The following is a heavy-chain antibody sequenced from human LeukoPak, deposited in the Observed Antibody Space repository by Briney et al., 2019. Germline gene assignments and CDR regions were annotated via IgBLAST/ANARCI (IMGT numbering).Heavy chain of an antibody. J-gene: IGHJ4*02. D-gene: IGHD3-22*01. V-gene: IGHV4-61*02. Sequence: PSETLSLTCTVSGGSISSGSYYWSWIRQPAGKGLEWIGRTYTSGSTNYNPSLKSRVTISVDTSKNQFSLKLSSVTAADTAVYYCAREYYYDSSRSSFDYWGQGTLVTVSS. CDR3: AREYYYDSSRSSFDY. CDR2: TYTSGST. CDR1: GGSISSGSYY.